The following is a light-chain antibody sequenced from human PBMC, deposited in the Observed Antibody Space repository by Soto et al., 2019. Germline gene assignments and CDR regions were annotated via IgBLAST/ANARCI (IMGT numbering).Light chain of an antibody. V-gene: IGLV2-14*01. CDR3: SSYTSSNTVV. CDR2: DVS. CDR1: SSDVGAYNY. Sequence: QSALTQPGSVSGSPGQSITISCTGTSSDVGAYNYVSWYQQHPGKAPKLMIYDVSNRPSGVSNRFSGSKSGNTASLTISGLQAEDEADYYCSSYTSSNTVVFGGGTKLTVL. J-gene: IGLJ2*01.